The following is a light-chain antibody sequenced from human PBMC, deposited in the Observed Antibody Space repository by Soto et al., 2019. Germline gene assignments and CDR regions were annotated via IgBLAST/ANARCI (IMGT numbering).Light chain of an antibody. V-gene: IGKV1-5*01. J-gene: IGKJ1*01. CDR3: QQYKSYST. Sequence: DIQLTQSPSTLSASVGDRVTLTCRASQSLNTRLAWYQQRPGKAPKLLIYDDSTLESGVPSRFSGGGSGTEFTLTINNLQTDDLATYICQQYKSYSTFGRGTKVEIK. CDR2: DDS. CDR1: QSLNTR.